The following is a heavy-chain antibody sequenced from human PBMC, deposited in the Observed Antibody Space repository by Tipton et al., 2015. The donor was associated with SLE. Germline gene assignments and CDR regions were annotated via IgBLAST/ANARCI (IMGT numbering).Heavy chain of an antibody. D-gene: IGHD3-10*01. CDR2: ISAYNGNT. V-gene: IGHV1-18*01. J-gene: IGHJ6*03. CDR3: ARSMVRGVTVAYYMDV. Sequence: QSGAEVKKPGSSVKVSCKASGGTFSSYAISWVRQAPGQGLEWMGWISAYNGNTNYAQKLQGRVTMTTDTSTSPAYMELRSLRSDDTAVYYCARSMVRGVTVAYYMDVWGKGTTVTVSS. CDR1: GGTFSSYA.